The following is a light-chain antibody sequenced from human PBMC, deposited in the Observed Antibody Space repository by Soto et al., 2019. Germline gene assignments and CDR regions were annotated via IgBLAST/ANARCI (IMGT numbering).Light chain of an antibody. CDR3: QQYYTTPVT. V-gene: IGKV4-1*01. Sequence: DIVMTQSPDSLAVSLGERATINCKSSQSLLHLAWYQQKPGQPPKLLIYWASTRESGVPDRFGGSGSGTDFTLTISSLQAEDVAVYYCQQYYTTPVTFGQGTKVEIK. CDR1: QSLLH. CDR2: WAS. J-gene: IGKJ1*01.